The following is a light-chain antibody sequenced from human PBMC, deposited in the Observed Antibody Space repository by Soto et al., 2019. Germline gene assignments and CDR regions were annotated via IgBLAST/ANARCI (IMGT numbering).Light chain of an antibody. CDR3: KVWDGSTHQLV. CDR1: KVGSKS. Sequence: SYELTQPPSVSVAPGRTAIITCGGSKVGSKSVHWYQQKPGQAPVLVIYYDVDRPSGIPERFSGSNSGDTATLTIASVEAGDEADYYFKVWDGSTHQLVFGGGTKLTVL. V-gene: IGLV3-21*04. J-gene: IGLJ3*02. CDR2: YDV.